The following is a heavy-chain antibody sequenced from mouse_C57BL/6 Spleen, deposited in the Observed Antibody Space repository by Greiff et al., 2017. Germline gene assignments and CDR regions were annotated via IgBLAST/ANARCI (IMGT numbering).Heavy chain of an antibody. V-gene: IGHV5-17*01. J-gene: IGHJ2*01. CDR3: ARSTVVDLYYFDY. CDR1: GFTFSDYG. D-gene: IGHD1-1*01. Sequence: EVQVVESGGGLVKPGGSLKLSCAASGFTFSDYGMHWVRQAPEKGLEWVAYISSGSSTIYYADTVKGRFTISRDNAKNTLFLQMTSLRSEDTAMYYCARSTVVDLYYFDYWGQGTTLTVSS. CDR2: ISSGSSTI.